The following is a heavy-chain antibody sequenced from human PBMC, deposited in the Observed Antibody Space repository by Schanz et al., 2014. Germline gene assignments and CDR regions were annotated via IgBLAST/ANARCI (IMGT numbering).Heavy chain of an antibody. CDR1: GFTFSIYA. J-gene: IGHJ4*02. CDR3: AKSQGSSFDS. CDR2: ISHDGYST. D-gene: IGHD6-13*01. Sequence: EVQLLESGGGLVQPGGSLRLSCSASGFTFSIYAMHWVRQAPGKGLEYVSAISHDGYSTYYADSVKGRFTISRDNSKNTLYLQMSSLTTEDTAVYYCAKSQGSSFDSWGQGTLVTVSS. V-gene: IGHV3-64D*06.